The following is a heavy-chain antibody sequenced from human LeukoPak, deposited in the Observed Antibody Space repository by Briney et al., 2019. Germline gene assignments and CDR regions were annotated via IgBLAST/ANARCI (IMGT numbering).Heavy chain of an antibody. CDR2: ISPDGGAT. D-gene: IGHD6-13*01. J-gene: IGHJ4*02. V-gene: IGHV3-64*01. CDR3: AREIYTFSSSSLDF. Sequence: GGSLRLSCAASGFTFSNCPMHWVRQAPGKGLEYVSAISPDGGATYYANSVKGSFTMSRDNSKNTLYLQMGSLRPEDMAIYYCAREIYTFSSSSLDFWGQGTLVTVST. CDR1: GFTFSNCP.